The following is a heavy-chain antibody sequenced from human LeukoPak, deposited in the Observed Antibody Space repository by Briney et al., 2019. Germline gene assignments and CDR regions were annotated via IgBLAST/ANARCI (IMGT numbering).Heavy chain of an antibody. V-gene: IGHV3-48*03. D-gene: IGHD3-3*01. CDR2: ISSSGSTI. CDR1: GFTFSSYE. Sequence: GGSLRLSCAASGFTFSSYEMNWVRQAPGKGPEWVSYISSSGSTIYYADSVKGRFTISRDNAKNSLYLQMNSLRAEDTAVYYCARAAHFGVVYWFDPWGQGTLVTVSS. CDR3: ARAAHFGVVYWFDP. J-gene: IGHJ5*02.